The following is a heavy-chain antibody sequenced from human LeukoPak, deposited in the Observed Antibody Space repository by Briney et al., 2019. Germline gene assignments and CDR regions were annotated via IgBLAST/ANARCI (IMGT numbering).Heavy chain of an antibody. Sequence: GGSLRLSCAASGFTFTSYSMNWVRQAPGKGLEWVSSISSSSSYIYYADSVKGRFTISRDNVKNSLYLQMNSLRAEDTAVYYCARDLYGDDAGDYWGQGTLVTVSS. CDR1: GFTFTSYS. CDR3: ARDLYGDDAGDY. CDR2: ISSSSSYI. J-gene: IGHJ4*02. D-gene: IGHD4-17*01. V-gene: IGHV3-21*01.